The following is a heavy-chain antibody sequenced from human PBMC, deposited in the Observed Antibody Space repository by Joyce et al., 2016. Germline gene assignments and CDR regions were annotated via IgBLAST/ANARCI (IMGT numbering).Heavy chain of an antibody. J-gene: IGHJ6*02. CDR1: GVTFDDHA. V-gene: IGHV3-9*01. CDR3: AKGSGRYIGSASYGMDV. CDR2: ISWNRGSI. Sequence: EVQLVESGGGLVQPGRSLRLSCAASGVTFDDHAMHWVRQAPGKGLEWVSGISWNRGSIGYADSVKGRFTISRDNAKNSLYLQMNSLRGEDTALYYCAKGSGRYIGSASYGMDVWGQGTTVTVSS. D-gene: IGHD1-26*01.